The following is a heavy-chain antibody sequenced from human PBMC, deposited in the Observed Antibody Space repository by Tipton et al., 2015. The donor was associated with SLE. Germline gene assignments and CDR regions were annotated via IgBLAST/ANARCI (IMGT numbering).Heavy chain of an antibody. V-gene: IGHV4-39*07. CDR2: IYYSGST. J-gene: IGHJ4*02. D-gene: IGHD3-22*01. CDR3: ARSRIYDGSVDYYGFFDY. CDR1: GGSLSGYY. Sequence: TLSLTCAVNGGSLSGYYWGWLRQPPGKGLEWIGSIYYSGSTYYNLSLKSRVTISVDTSKNQFSLNLSPVTAADTAVYYCARSRIYDGSVDYYGFFDYWGQGTLVTVSS.